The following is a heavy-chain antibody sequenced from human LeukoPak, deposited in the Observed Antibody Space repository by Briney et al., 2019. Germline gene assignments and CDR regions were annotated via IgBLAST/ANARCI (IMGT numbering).Heavy chain of an antibody. D-gene: IGHD1-26*01. V-gene: IGHV4-61*02. J-gene: IGHJ5*02. Sequence: SQTLSLTCTVSGGSISSGSYDWSWIRQPAGKGLEWIGRIYTSGSTNYNPSLKSRVTISVNTSKNQFSLKLSSVTAADPAVYYCATGSGSYSRSWGQGTLVTVSS. CDR3: ATGSGSYSRS. CDR1: GGSISSGSYD. CDR2: IYTSGST.